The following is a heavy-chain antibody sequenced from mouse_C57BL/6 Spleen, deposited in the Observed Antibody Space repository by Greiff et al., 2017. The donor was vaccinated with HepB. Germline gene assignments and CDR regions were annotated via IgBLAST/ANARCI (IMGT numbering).Heavy chain of an antibody. CDR2: ISYDGSN. D-gene: IGHD2-4*01. V-gene: IGHV3-6*01. CDR1: GYSITSGYY. Sequence: EVQLQESGPGLVKPSQSLSLTCSVTGYSITSGYYWNWIRQFPGNKLEWMGYISYDGSNNYNPSLKNRISITRDTSKNQFFLKLNSVTTEDTATYYCARVYYDSYWYFDVGGTGTTVTVSS. J-gene: IGHJ1*03. CDR3: ARVYYDSYWYFDV.